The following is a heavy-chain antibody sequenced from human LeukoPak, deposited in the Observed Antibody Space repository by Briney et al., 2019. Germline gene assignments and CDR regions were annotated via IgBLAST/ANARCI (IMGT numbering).Heavy chain of an antibody. CDR1: GGSISSYD. D-gene: IGHD5-18*01. V-gene: IGHV4-59*08. Sequence: SETLSLTCTVSGGSISSYDWSWIRQPPGKGLEWTGDIYYSGSTNYNPSLKSRVTISVDTSKNQFSLKLSSVTAADTAVYYCARAMTSYGYSGFGYWGQGTLVTVSP. J-gene: IGHJ4*02. CDR3: ARAMTSYGYSGFGY. CDR2: IYYSGST.